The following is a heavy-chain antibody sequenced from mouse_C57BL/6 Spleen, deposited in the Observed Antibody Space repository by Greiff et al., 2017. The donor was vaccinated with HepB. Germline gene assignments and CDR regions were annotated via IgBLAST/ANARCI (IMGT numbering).Heavy chain of an antibody. CDR3: ARGGGGYMDY. CDR1: GYTFTSYG. CDR2: IYPRSGNT. V-gene: IGHV1-81*01. Sequence: VQLQESGAELARPGASVKLSCKASGYTFTSYGISWVKQRTGQGLEWIGEIYPRSGNTYYNEKFKGKATLTADKSSSTAYMELRSLTSEDSAVYFCARGGGGYMDYWGQGTSVTVSS. D-gene: IGHD3-1*01. J-gene: IGHJ4*01.